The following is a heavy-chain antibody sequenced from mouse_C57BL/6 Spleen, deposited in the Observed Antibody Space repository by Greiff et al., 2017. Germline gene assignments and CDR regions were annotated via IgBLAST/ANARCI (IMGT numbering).Heavy chain of an antibody. J-gene: IGHJ2*01. D-gene: IGHD1-1*01. CDR3: ARQRYGSSYGD. Sequence: EVMLVESGGDLVKPGGSLKLSCAASGFTFSSYGMSWVRQTPDKRLEWVATISSGGSYTYYPDSVKGRFTISRDNAKNTLYLQMSSLKSEDTAMYYCARQRYGSSYGDWGQGTTLTVAS. V-gene: IGHV5-6*01. CDR1: GFTFSSYG. CDR2: ISSGGSYT.